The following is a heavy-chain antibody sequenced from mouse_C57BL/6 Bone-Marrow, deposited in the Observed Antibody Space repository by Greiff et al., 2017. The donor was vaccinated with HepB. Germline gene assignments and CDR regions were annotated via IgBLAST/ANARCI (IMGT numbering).Heavy chain of an antibody. CDR2: IYPRSGNT. Sequence: VKLQESGAELARPGASVKLSCTASGYTFTSYGISWVKQRTGQGLEWIGEIYPRSGNTYYNAKFKGEVTLTADKSSSTAYMELRSLTSEDSAVYFWARGGILLRSWFADWGQGTRVTVSA. CDR1: GYTFTSYG. D-gene: IGHD1-1*01. V-gene: IGHV1-81*01. CDR3: ARGGILLRSWFAD. J-gene: IGHJ3*01.